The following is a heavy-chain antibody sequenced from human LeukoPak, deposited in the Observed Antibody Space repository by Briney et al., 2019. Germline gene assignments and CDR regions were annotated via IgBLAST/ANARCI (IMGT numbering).Heavy chain of an antibody. CDR3: ARQKRTFDY. CDR1: GFNLSDYY. CDR2: ISNNGYYT. V-gene: IGHV3-11*01. J-gene: IGHJ4*02. Sequence: PGGSLRLSCAASGFNLSDYYMTWIRQATGKGLEWLSYISNNGYYTYYRDSVKGRFTISGDNAKNSLYLEMNSLTVEDTAVYYCARQKRTFDYWGRGTLVTVS.